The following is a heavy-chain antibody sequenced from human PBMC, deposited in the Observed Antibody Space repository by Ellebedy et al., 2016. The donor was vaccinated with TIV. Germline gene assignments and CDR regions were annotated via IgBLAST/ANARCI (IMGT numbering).Heavy chain of an antibody. CDR2: TWFDGSNK. V-gene: IGHV3-33*01. CDR3: ARLYGDYSFLDY. J-gene: IGHJ4*02. D-gene: IGHD4-17*01. CDR1: GYDFYGYG. Sequence: PGGSLRLSCAASGYDFYGYGMHWVRQAPGKGLEWVAVTWFDGSNKYYAESVKGRFTISKDNSKNTVYLEMNSLRAEDTAVYFCARLYGDYSFLDYWGQGTLVTVSS.